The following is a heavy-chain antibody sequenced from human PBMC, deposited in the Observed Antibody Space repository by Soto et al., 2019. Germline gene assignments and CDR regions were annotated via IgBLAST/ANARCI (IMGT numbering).Heavy chain of an antibody. D-gene: IGHD3-16*01. Sequence: QVQLVQSGAEVKKPGASVKVSCKASGYTFTSYDINWVRQATGQGLEWMGWMNPNSGNTGYAQKFQGRVTMTRNTSKSTAYMGLSSLGSEGTAVDYFAGEGVRGMDLRGQGTTVTVSS. CDR1: GYTFTSYD. V-gene: IGHV1-8*01. CDR3: AGEGVRGMDL. J-gene: IGHJ6*02. CDR2: MNPNSGNT.